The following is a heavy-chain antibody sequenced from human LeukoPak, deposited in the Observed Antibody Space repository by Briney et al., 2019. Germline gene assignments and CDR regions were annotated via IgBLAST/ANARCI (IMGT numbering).Heavy chain of an antibody. CDR2: ISGRDEST. Sequence: GGSLRLSCAVSGLTFSNHALSWVRQAPGKGLEWVSAISGRDESTYYANSVKGRFTISRDNSKSTLYLQMSSLRAEDTAVYHCAKVTGTTNYWGQGTLVTVSS. J-gene: IGHJ4*02. V-gene: IGHV3-23*01. D-gene: IGHD1-1*01. CDR1: GLTFSNHA. CDR3: AKVTGTTNY.